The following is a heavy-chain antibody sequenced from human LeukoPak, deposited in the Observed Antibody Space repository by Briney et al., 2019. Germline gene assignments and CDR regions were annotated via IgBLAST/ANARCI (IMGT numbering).Heavy chain of an antibody. CDR3: AKNVFLAARPGYFDY. D-gene: IGHD6-6*01. CDR2: ISGSGGST. Sequence: TGGSLRLSCAASGFTFSSYAMSWVRQAPGKGLEWVSAISGSGGSTYYADSVKGRFTISRDNSKNTLYLRMNSLRAEDTAVYYCAKNVFLAARPGYFDYWGQGTLVTVSS. CDR1: GFTFSSYA. J-gene: IGHJ4*02. V-gene: IGHV3-23*01.